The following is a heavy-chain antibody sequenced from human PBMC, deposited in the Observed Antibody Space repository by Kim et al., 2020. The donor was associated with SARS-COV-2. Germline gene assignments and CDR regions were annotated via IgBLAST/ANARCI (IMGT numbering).Heavy chain of an antibody. D-gene: IGHD3-10*01. CDR1: GFPFTRSA. CDR3: AAVSVHPTLVFDY. J-gene: IGHJ4*02. V-gene: IGHV1-58*01. Sequence: SVKVSCKASGFPFTRSAVQWVRQARGQRLEWIGWIVVGSGQTNYAQKFQERVTITRDMSTSTVYMEMRSLRSEDTAVFYCAAVSVHPTLVFDYLCQGAL. CDR2: IVVGSGQT.